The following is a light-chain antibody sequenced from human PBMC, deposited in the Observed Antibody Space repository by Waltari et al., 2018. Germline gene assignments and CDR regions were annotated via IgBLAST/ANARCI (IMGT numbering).Light chain of an antibody. J-gene: IGKJ3*01. Sequence: DIVMTQSPDSLAVSLGERATINCNSSPGVLYSSNNKNYLAWYQQKPGQPPKLLIYWASTRESGVPDRFSGSGSGTDFTLTISSLQAEDVAVYYCQQYYSTPFTFGPGTKVDIK. CDR1: PGVLYSSNNKNY. CDR2: WAS. V-gene: IGKV4-1*01. CDR3: QQYYSTPFT.